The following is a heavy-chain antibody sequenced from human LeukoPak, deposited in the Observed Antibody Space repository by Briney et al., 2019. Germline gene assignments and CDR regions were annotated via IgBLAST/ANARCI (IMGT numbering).Heavy chain of an antibody. Sequence: PSETLSLTCTVSGGSISSYYWSWILQPAGKGLEWIGRIYTSGSTNYNPSLKSRVTMSVDTSKNQFSLKLSSVTAADTAVYYCARMFRITMGGYAGYYFDYWGQGTLVTVSS. J-gene: IGHJ4*02. CDR1: GGSISSYY. V-gene: IGHV4-4*07. D-gene: IGHD3-10*01. CDR3: ARMFRITMGGYAGYYFDY. CDR2: IYTSGST.